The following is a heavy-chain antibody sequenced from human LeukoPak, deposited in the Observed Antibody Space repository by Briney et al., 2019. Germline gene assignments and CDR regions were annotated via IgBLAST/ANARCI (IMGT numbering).Heavy chain of an antibody. V-gene: IGHV4-59*12. Sequence: PSETLSLTCTVSGGSISSYYWSWIRQPPGKGLEWIGYIYYSGSTNYNPSLKSRVTISVDTSKNQFSLKLSSVTAADTAVYYCARDSQRSFDAFDIWGQGTMVTVSS. J-gene: IGHJ3*02. D-gene: IGHD2-15*01. CDR1: GGSISSYY. CDR2: IYYSGST. CDR3: ARDSQRSFDAFDI.